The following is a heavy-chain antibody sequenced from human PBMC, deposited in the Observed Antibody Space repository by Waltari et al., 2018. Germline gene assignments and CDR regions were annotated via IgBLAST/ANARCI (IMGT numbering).Heavy chain of an antibody. Sequence: QVQLVQSGSELKKPGASVKVSCKASGYTFTSYAMNWVRQAPGQGLEWMGWINNNTGNPTYSKGFTGRFVFSLDTAVSTAYLHISSLKAEDTAVYYCARSGAWSSSWYNYYYYGMDVWGQGTTVTVSS. CDR3: ARSGAWSSSWYNYYYYGMDV. J-gene: IGHJ6*02. D-gene: IGHD6-13*01. V-gene: IGHV7-4-1*02. CDR2: INNNTGNP. CDR1: GYTFTSYA.